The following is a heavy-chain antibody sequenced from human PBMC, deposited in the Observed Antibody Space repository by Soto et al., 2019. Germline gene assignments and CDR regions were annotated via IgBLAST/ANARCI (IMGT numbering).Heavy chain of an antibody. Sequence: QVQLQESGPGLVKPSGTLSLTCAVSSGSISSSNWWSWVRQPPGKGLEWIGEIYHSGSTNYNPSLQIRVTISVDKSKNQFSXXLSSVTAADTAVYYXXXTXXXSSGWYFDYWGQGTLVTVSS. D-gene: IGHD6-19*01. V-gene: IGHV4-4*02. CDR1: SGSISSSNW. CDR3: XXTXXXSSGWYFDY. J-gene: IGHJ4*02. CDR2: IYHSGST.